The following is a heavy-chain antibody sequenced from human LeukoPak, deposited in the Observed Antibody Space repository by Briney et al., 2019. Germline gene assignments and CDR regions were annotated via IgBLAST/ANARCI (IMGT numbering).Heavy chain of an antibody. J-gene: IGHJ4*02. CDR2: IWYDGSNK. CDR1: GFTFGSYG. CDR3: ARDIYYYDSSVFDY. D-gene: IGHD3-22*01. Sequence: QSGGSLRLSCAASGFTFGSYGMPWVRQAPGKGLEWVAVIWYDGSNKYYADSVKGRFTISRDNSKDTLYLQMNSLRAEDTAVYYCARDIYYYDSSVFDYWGQGTLVTVSS. V-gene: IGHV3-33*01.